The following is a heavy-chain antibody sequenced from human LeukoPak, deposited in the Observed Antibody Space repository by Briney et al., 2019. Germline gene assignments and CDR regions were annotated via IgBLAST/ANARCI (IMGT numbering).Heavy chain of an antibody. V-gene: IGHV3-11*01. CDR2: ISRSGSTK. CDR1: GFTFSDYN. Sequence: GGSLRLSCAASGFTFSDYNMRWIRQAPGKGLEWVSSISRSGSTKYYADSVKGRFTISRDNAKNSLFLQMNSLRAEDTAVYYCAREGRDYYDSSGFSNYYYYMDVWGKGTTVTVSS. D-gene: IGHD3-22*01. CDR3: AREGRDYYDSSGFSNYYYYMDV. J-gene: IGHJ6*03.